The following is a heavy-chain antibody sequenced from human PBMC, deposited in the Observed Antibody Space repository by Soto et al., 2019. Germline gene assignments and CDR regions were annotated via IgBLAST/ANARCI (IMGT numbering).Heavy chain of an antibody. V-gene: IGHV3-21*01. CDR2: ISTTSSYI. CDR3: TRGNYLDY. Sequence: GSLGLSCAASGFTFSTYYMNWVRQAPGKGLEWVSSISTTSSYIYYADSLRGRFTISRDNAKNSLSLQMNSLRDEDTAVYYCTRGNYLDYWGQGILVTVSS. J-gene: IGHJ4*02. CDR1: GFTFSTYY.